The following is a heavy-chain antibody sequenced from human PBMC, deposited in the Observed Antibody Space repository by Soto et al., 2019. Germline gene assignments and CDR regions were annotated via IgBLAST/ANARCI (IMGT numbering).Heavy chain of an antibody. CDR2: ISSSSSTI. J-gene: IGHJ5*02. CDR3: ARVIWSGHLTSDL. Sequence: EVQVVESVGGLVQPGGSLRLSCAASGFTFSSNSMNWVRQAPGKGLEWISYISSSSSTIYADSVKGRFTISRDNAKNSLYLQMNSLRDEDTAVYYCARVIWSGHLTSDLWGQGTLVTVSS. V-gene: IGHV3-48*02. D-gene: IGHD3-3*01. CDR1: GFTFSSNS.